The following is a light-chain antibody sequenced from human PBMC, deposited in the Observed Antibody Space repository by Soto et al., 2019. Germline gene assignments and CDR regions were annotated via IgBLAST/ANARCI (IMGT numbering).Light chain of an antibody. CDR2: GAS. Sequence: EIVLTQSPGTLSLSPGERATLSCRASQSVSSSYLAWYQQKPGQAPRLLIYGASSRATGIPDRFSGSGSGTDFTLTISRLEPEDFAVYYCQRYGSSPPIITFGGGTKVDIK. CDR3: QRYGSSPPIIT. V-gene: IGKV3-20*01. CDR1: QSVSSSY. J-gene: IGKJ4*01.